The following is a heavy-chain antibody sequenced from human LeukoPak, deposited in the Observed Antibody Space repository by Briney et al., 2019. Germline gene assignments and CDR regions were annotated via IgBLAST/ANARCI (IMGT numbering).Heavy chain of an antibody. D-gene: IGHD3-10*01. V-gene: IGHV3-30*02. J-gene: IGHJ4*02. CDR2: IRYDGSNK. CDR1: GFTFSSYG. Sequence: GGSLRLSCAASGFTFSSYGMHWVRQAPGKGLEWVAFIRYDGSNKYYADSVKGRFTISKDNSKNTLYLQMNSLRAEDTAVYDCAKERVRNGVLTMVRGAPFDYWGQGTLVTVSS. CDR3: AKERVRNGVLTMVRGAPFDY.